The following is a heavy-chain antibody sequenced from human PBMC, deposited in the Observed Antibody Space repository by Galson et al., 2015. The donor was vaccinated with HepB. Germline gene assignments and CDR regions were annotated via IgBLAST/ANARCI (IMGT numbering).Heavy chain of an antibody. V-gene: IGHV3-23*01. J-gene: IGHJ6*03. CDR2: ISGSGGST. D-gene: IGHD1-1*01. CDR1: GFTFSSYA. Sequence: SLRLSCAASGFTFSSYAMSWVRQAPGKGLEWVSAISGSGGSTYYADSVKGRFTISRDNSKNTLYLQMNSLRAEDTAVYYCAKGAGTVPTTHYYYYYMDVWGKGTTVTVSS. CDR3: AKGAGTVPTTHYYYYYMDV.